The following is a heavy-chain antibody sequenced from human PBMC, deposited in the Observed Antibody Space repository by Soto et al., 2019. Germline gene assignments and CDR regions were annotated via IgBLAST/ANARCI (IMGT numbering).Heavy chain of an antibody. CDR2: IEQDGTGK. J-gene: IGHJ5*02. CDR3: AAGRGWA. V-gene: IGHV3-7*05. CDR1: GFTFSSSW. Sequence: EVQLVESGGGLVQPGGSLRLSCAASGFTFSSSWMAWVRQAPGKGLEWVAVIEQDGTGKYYVDSVKGRFTVSRDNAKNSLYLQVTSLTVADTAVYYCAAGRGWAWGQGTLVTVSS. D-gene: IGHD1-26*01.